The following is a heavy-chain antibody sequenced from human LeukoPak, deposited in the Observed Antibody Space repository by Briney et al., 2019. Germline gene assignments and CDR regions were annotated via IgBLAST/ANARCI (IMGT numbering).Heavy chain of an antibody. D-gene: IGHD3-10*01. J-gene: IGHJ5*02. CDR3: ARQPGAGWFDP. CDR1: GYSFTSYW. Sequence: GESLKISCKGFGYSFTSYWIGWVRQMPGKGLEWMAIINPGDSDTRYSPSFQGQVTISADKSIGTVYLQWGSLKASDTAMYYCARQPGAGWFDPWGQGTLVTVSS. V-gene: IGHV5-51*01. CDR2: INPGDSDT.